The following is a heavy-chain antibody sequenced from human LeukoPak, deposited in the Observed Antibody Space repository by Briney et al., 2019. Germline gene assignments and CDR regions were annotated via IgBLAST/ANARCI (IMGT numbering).Heavy chain of an antibody. V-gene: IGHV3-30*02. CDR1: GFTFSTYA. CDR2: IRFDGSNK. D-gene: IGHD6-13*01. J-gene: IGHJ6*02. CDR3: ARSRIAAAGTPLYYYYGMDV. Sequence: TGGSLRLSCAASGFTFSTYAMSWVRQAPGKGLEWVAFIRFDGSNKYYADSVKGRFTISRGNSKNTLYLQMNSLRAEDTAVYYCARSRIAAAGTPLYYYYGMDVWGQGTTVTVSS.